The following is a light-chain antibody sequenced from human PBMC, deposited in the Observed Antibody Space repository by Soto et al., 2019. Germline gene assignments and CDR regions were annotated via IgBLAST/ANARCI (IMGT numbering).Light chain of an antibody. Sequence: QSALTQPPSASGSLGHSVTISCTGTSSDVGGYNFVSWYQHHPGKAPKLLIYEVSQRPSGVPDRFSGSKSGDTASLTVSGLQAEDEADYYCASYAGSNSYVFGTGTKLTVL. CDR1: SSDVGGYNF. CDR3: ASYAGSNSYV. J-gene: IGLJ1*01. V-gene: IGLV2-8*01. CDR2: EVS.